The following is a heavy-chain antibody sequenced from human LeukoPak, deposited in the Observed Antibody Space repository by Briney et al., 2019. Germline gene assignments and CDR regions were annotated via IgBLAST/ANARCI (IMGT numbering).Heavy chain of an antibody. CDR2: IYTSGST. V-gene: IGHV4-4*07. CDR3: ARDSSEGKQAAAASFDY. CDR1: GGSISSYY. Sequence: SETLSLTCTVSGGSISSYYWSWIRQPAGKGLEWIGRIYTSGSTNYNPSLKSRVTMSVDTSKNQFSLKLSSVTAADTAVYYCARDSSEGKQAAAASFDYWGQGTLVTVSS. D-gene: IGHD6-13*01. J-gene: IGHJ4*02.